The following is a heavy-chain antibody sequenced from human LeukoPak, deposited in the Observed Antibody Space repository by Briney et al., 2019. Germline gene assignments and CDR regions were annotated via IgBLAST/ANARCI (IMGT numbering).Heavy chain of an antibody. CDR3: ARVRVAAAGWSQYYFDY. CDR2: IFYIGST. Sequence: TSETLSLTCIVSGDSISSSGYYWGWIRQPPGKGLEWIGNIFYIGSTYYNPSLKSRVTISVDTSKNQFSLKLSSVTAADTAVYYCARVRVAAAGWSQYYFDYWDQGTLVTVSS. D-gene: IGHD6-13*01. CDR1: GDSISSSGYY. V-gene: IGHV4-39*07. J-gene: IGHJ4*02.